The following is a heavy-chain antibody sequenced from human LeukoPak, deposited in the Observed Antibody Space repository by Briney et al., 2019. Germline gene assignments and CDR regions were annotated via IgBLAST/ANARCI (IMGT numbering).Heavy chain of an antibody. D-gene: IGHD1-1*01. CDR2: INHSGST. CDR3: ARGVHFDD. V-gene: IGHV4-34*01. J-gene: IGHJ4*02. Sequence: SETLSLTCAVYGGSFSGYYWSWIRQPPGKGLEWIGEINHSGSTNYNPSLKSRVTISVDTSKNQFSLKLSSVTAADTAVYYCARGVHFDDWGQGTLVTVSS. CDR1: GGSFSGYY.